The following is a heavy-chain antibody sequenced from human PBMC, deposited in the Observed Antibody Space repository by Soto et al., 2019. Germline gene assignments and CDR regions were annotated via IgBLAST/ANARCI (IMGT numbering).Heavy chain of an antibody. CDR2: ISGSGGST. CDR3: AKGSPRIAVAGGAEYFQH. D-gene: IGHD6-19*01. J-gene: IGHJ1*01. Sequence: GGSLRLSCAASGFTFSSYAMSWVRQAPGKGLEWVSAISGSGGSTYYADSVKGRFTISRDNSKNTLYLQMNSLRAEETAVYYGAKGSPRIAVAGGAEYFQHWGQGTLVTVSS. CDR1: GFTFSSYA. V-gene: IGHV3-23*01.